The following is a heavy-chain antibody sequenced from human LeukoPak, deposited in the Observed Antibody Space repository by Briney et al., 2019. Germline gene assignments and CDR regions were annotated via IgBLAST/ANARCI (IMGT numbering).Heavy chain of an antibody. CDR2: LTTDSDYI. V-gene: IGHV3-21*01. D-gene: IGHD2-21*02. Sequence: PGVSLRLSCAASGFSFSTYDMNGVGQAPGKGVEWVSSLTTDSDYIYYANSGKGRFTVCRDNAKNSLFLEMNSLRAEDTAVYYCARGGVTAIRSDAFGIWGQGTMVTVSS. J-gene: IGHJ3*02. CDR3: ARGGVTAIRSDAFGI. CDR1: GFSFSTYD.